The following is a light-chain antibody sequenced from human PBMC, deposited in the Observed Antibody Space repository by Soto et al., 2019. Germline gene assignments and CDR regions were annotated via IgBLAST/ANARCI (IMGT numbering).Light chain of an antibody. CDR2: GAS. CDR1: QSINSF. V-gene: IGKV3-11*01. Sequence: EIVLTQSPGTLSLSPGEGATLSCRASQSINSFLAWYQQRRGQAPRLLIHGASNRATGIPDRFSGSGSGTDFTLTISRLEPEDFAVYYCHQRQRWPRTFGQGTKV. J-gene: IGKJ1*01. CDR3: HQRQRWPRT.